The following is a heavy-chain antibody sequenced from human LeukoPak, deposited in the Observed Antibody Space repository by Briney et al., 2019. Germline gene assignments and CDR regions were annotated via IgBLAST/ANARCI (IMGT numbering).Heavy chain of an antibody. CDR3: ARGRNDNGGMFFDS. V-gene: IGHV4-59*01. Sequence: SETLSLTCTVSGGSIRSYYWSWIRQAPGKGLEWIGFISYSGYTSYSPSLKSRVAISVDTSKSQFSLRLSSLTASDTAIYYCARGRNDNGGMFFDSWAQGTLVTVSS. J-gene: IGHJ4*02. CDR1: GGSIRSYY. D-gene: IGHD4-23*01. CDR2: ISYSGYT.